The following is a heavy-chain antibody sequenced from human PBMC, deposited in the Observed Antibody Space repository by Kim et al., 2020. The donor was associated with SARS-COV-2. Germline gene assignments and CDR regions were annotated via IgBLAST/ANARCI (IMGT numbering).Heavy chain of an antibody. J-gene: IGHJ5*02. Sequence: GGSLRLSCAASGFTFSSYAMHWVRQAPGKGLEWVAVISYDGSNKYYADSVKGRFTIYRDNSKNTLYLQMNSLRAEDTAVYYCAREALAYCGGDCYWGWFDPWGQGTLVTVSS. D-gene: IGHD2-21*02. V-gene: IGHV3-30*04. CDR1: GFTFSSYA. CDR3: AREALAYCGGDCYWGWFDP. CDR2: ISYDGSNK.